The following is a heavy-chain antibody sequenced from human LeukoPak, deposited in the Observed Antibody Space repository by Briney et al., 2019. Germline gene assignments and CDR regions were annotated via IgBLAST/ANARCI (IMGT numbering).Heavy chain of an antibody. J-gene: IGHJ4*02. V-gene: IGHV4-38-2*01. D-gene: IGHD1-26*01. CDR3: VRVISGCYFDN. CDR2: FFYGGSP. CDR1: GYSISSGYS. Sequence: SETLSLTCAVSGYSISSGYSWGWIRQPPGKGLEWIGSFFYGGSPYYNPSLKSRVTISVDTSKNQFSLKVTSLTAADTAVYYCVRVISGCYFDNWGQGTLLSVSS.